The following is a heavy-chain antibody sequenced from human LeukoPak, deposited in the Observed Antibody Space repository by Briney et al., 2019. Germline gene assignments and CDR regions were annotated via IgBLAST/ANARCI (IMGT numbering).Heavy chain of an antibody. V-gene: IGHV3-23*01. J-gene: IGHJ4*02. CDR2: ISSSGGST. CDR3: AKATDSGYDYGALFDY. Sequence: GGSLRLSCAASGFTFSSYAMSWVRQAPGKGLGWVSAISSSGGSTYYADSVKGRLTISRDNFKNTLYLQMNSLRAEDTALYYCAKATDSGYDYGALFDYWGQGTLVTVSS. CDR1: GFTFSSYA. D-gene: IGHD5-12*01.